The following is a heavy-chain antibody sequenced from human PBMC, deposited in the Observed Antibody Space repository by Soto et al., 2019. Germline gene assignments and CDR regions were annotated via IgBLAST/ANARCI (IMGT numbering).Heavy chain of an antibody. D-gene: IGHD1-26*01. CDR1: GGTFSSYA. J-gene: IGHJ6*02. CDR2: IIPIFGTA. CDR3: ARVDGSYARGYYYGMDV. V-gene: IGHV1-69*12. Sequence: QVQLVQSGAEVKKPGSSVKVSCKASGGTFSSYAISWVRQAPGQGLEWMGGIIPIFGTANYAQKFQGRVTITADESTSTAYMELSSQRSEDTGVYYCARVDGSYARGYYYGMDVWGQGTTVTVSS.